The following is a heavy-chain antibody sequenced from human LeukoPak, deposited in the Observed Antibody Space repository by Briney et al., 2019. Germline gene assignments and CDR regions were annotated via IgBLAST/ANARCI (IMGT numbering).Heavy chain of an antibody. J-gene: IGHJ3*02. CDR3: ARASPLGYCTNGVCYRLVDAFDI. CDR2: IYYSGST. CDR1: GDSISSYY. Sequence: SEILSLTCTVSGDSISSYYWSWIRQPPGKGLEWIGYIYYSGSTNYNPSLKSRVTISVDTSKNQFSLKLSSVTAADTAVYYCARASPLGYCTNGVCYRLVDAFDIWGQGTMVTVSS. V-gene: IGHV4-59*01. D-gene: IGHD2-8*01.